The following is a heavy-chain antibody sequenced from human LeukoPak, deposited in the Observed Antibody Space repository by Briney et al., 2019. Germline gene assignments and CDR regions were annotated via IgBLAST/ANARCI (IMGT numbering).Heavy chain of an antibody. J-gene: IGHJ4*02. CDR1: GFTFSSYS. V-gene: IGHV3-21*01. CDR3: ARPYYDSSGYNDY. D-gene: IGHD3-22*01. CDR2: ISSSSSYI. Sequence: GGSLRLSCAASGFTFSSYSMNWVRQAPGKGLEWVSSISSSSSYIYYADSAKGRFTISRDNAKNSLYLQMNSLRAEDTAVYYCARPYYDSSGYNDYWGQGTLVTVSS.